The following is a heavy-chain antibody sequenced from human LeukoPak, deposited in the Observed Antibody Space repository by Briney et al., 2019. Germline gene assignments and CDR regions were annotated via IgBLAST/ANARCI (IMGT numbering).Heavy chain of an antibody. CDR3: ARDPWLSSSWFNAYGMDV. CDR2: IWYDGSNK. V-gene: IGHV3-33*01. D-gene: IGHD6-13*01. Sequence: GGSLRLSCAASGFTFISYGMHWVRQAPGKGLEWVAVIWYDGSNKYYADSVEGRFTISRDNSKNTLYLQMNSLRAEDTAVYYCARDPWLSSSWFNAYGMDVWGQGTTVTVSS. CDR1: GFTFISYG. J-gene: IGHJ6*02.